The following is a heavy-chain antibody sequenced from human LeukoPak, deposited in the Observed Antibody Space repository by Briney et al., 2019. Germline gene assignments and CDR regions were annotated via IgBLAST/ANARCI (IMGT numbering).Heavy chain of an antibody. CDR3: TRITIHGNSDY. J-gene: IGHJ4*02. CDR1: GYSISSGYY. CDR2: IYHSGST. D-gene: IGHD5-24*01. Sequence: PSETLSLTCTVSGYSISSGYYWGWIRQPPGKGLEWIGSIYHSGSTYYNPSLKSRVTISVDTSKNQFSLKLSSVTAADTAMYYCTRITIHGNSDYWGQGTLVTVSS. V-gene: IGHV4-38-2*02.